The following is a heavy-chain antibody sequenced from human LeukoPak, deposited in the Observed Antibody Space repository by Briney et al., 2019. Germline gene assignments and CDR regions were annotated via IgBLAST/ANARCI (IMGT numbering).Heavy chain of an antibody. CDR1: GFTFSDYN. D-gene: IGHD5-24*01. V-gene: IGHV4-59*01. J-gene: IGHJ6*03. CDR2: IYYSVRT. Sequence: GSLRLSCAASGFTFSDYNMRWIRQAPGKGLERIGYIYYSVRTNYNPSLKSRVTISVDMPNNQFSLKMSSVTAADTAVYYCARTGDGYNYYNYYYMDVWGKGTTVTVTS. CDR3: ARTGDGYNYYNYYYMDV.